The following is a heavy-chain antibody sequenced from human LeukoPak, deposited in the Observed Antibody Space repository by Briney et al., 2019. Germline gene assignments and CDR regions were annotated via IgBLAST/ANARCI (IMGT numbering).Heavy chain of an antibody. CDR3: ARAYDSSGXXXXXXXXXXX. CDR1: GFTFSSYA. CDR2: ISYDGSNK. Sequence: GGSLRLSCAASGFTFSSYAMHWVRQAPGKGLEWVAVISYDGSNKYYADSVKGRFTISRDNSKNTLYLQMNSLRAEDTAVYYCARAYDSSGXXXXXXXXXXXWGQXXLXTVS. J-gene: IGHJ4*02. D-gene: IGHD3-22*01. V-gene: IGHV3-30-3*01.